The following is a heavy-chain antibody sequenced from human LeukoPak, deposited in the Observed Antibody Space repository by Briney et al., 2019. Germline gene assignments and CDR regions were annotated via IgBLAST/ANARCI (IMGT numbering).Heavy chain of an antibody. Sequence: SETLSLTCTVSGGSISSYYWSWIRQPPGKGLEWIGYIYYSGSTNYNPSLKSRVTISVDTSKNQFSLKLSSVTAADTAVYYCARLTIVSYYCYGMDVWGQGTTITVSS. CDR1: GGSISSYY. CDR3: ARLTIVSYYCYGMDV. J-gene: IGHJ6*02. V-gene: IGHV4-59*08. CDR2: IYYSGST. D-gene: IGHD4/OR15-4a*01.